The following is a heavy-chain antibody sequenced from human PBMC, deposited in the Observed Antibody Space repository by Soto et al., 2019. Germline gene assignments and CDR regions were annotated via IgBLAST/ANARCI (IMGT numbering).Heavy chain of an antibody. D-gene: IGHD3-9*01. J-gene: IGHJ4*02. CDR1: GGSISSYY. CDR2: IYYSGST. Sequence: SETLSLTCTVSGGSISSYYWSWIRQPPGKGLEWIGYIYYSGSTNYNPSLKSRVTISVDTSKNQFSLKLSSVTAADTAVYYCARALDWDPSPYYFDYWGQGTLVTVSS. V-gene: IGHV4-59*01. CDR3: ARALDWDPSPYYFDY.